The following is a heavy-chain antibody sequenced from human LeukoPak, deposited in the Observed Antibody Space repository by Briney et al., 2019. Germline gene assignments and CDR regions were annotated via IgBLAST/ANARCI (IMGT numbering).Heavy chain of an antibody. CDR3: ARALSGSTNYYYYYYMDV. CDR2: IKQDGSEK. V-gene: IGHV3-7*01. J-gene: IGHJ6*03. Sequence: GGSLRLSCAASGFTFSSYWMSWVRQAPGKGLEWVANIKQDGSEKYYVDSVKGRFTISRDNAKNSLYLQMNSLRAEDTAVYYCARALSGSTNYYYYYYMDVWGKGTTVTISS. CDR1: GFTFSSYW. D-gene: IGHD1-26*01.